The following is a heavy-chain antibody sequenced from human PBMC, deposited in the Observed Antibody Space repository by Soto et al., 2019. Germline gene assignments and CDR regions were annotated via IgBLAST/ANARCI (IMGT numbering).Heavy chain of an antibody. V-gene: IGHV4-31*03. CDR1: GGSISSGGYY. Sequence: TLSLTCTVSGGSISSGGYYWSWIRQHPGKGLEWIGYIYYSGSTYYNPSLKSRVTISVDTSKNQFSLKLSSVTAADTAVYYCARDYPDCISTSCYEWFDPWGQGTLVTVSS. CDR2: IYYSGST. J-gene: IGHJ5*02. CDR3: ARDYPDCISTSCYEWFDP. D-gene: IGHD2-2*01.